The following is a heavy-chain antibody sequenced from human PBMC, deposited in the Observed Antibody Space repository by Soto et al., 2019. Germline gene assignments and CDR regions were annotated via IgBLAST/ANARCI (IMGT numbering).Heavy chain of an antibody. CDR3: ATRYVEGWFDP. V-gene: IGHV5-51*01. Sequence: GESLKISCKGSGYIFTTFWIGWVRQMPGKGLEWMGIIYPGDSDTIYSPSFQGQVTISADKSISTTYLQWSSLRASDSAMYYCATRYVEGWFDPWGQGTLVTVSS. D-gene: IGHD3-16*01. CDR1: GYIFTTFW. J-gene: IGHJ5*02. CDR2: IYPGDSDT.